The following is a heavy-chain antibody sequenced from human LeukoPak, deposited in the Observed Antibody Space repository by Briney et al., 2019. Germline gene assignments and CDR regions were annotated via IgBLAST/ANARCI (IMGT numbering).Heavy chain of an antibody. CDR2: IYHSGNT. Sequence: SETLSLTCTVSGGSISSSSYYWGWIRQPPGKGLEWIGSIYHSGNTYYNPSLKSRVTISVDTSKNQFSLRLSSVTAADTAVYYCGRVRSGGYSVDYWGQGTLVTVS. V-gene: IGHV4-39*07. D-gene: IGHD1-26*01. CDR3: GRVRSGGYSVDY. CDR1: GGSISSSSYY. J-gene: IGHJ4*02.